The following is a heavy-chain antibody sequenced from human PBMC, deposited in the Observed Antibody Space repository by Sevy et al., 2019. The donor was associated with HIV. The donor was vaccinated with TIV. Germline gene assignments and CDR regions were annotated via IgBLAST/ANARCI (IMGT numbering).Heavy chain of an antibody. Sequence: GGSLRLSCAASGFTFSSYSMNWVRQAPGKGLEWVSSISSSSSYIYYADSVKGRFTISRDNAKNSLYLQMNSLRAEDTAVYYCARDYRSGVAVAGTGGDYWGQGTLVTVSS. CDR1: GFTFSSYS. V-gene: IGHV3-21*01. CDR3: ARDYRSGVAVAGTGGDY. CDR2: ISSSSSYI. D-gene: IGHD6-19*01. J-gene: IGHJ4*02.